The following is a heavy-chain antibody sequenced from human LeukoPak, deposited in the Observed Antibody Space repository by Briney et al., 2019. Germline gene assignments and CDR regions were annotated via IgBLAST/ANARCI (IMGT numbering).Heavy chain of an antibody. CDR2: IYSGGST. V-gene: IGHV3-53*01. D-gene: IGHD3-22*01. CDR3: ASRNYYDSSGLLDY. CDR1: GFTVSSNY. Sequence: GGSLRLSCAASGFTVSSNYMSWVRQAPGKGLEWVSVIYSGGSTYYADSVKGRFTISRDNFKNTLYLQMNSLRAEDTAVYYCASRNYYDSSGLLDYWGQGTLVTVSS. J-gene: IGHJ4*02.